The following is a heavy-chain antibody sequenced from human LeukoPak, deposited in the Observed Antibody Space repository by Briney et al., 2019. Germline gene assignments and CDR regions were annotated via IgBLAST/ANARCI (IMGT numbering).Heavy chain of an antibody. D-gene: IGHD1-7*01. J-gene: IGHJ4*02. V-gene: IGHV4-61*02. CDR3: ASKLELRRYFDY. CDR1: GGSISSGSYY. CDR2: IYTSGST. Sequence: SETLSLTCTVSGGSISSGSYYWSWIRQPAGTGLEWIGRIYTSGSTNYNPSLKSRVTISVDTSKNQFSLKLSSVTAADTAVYYCASKLELRRYFDYWGQGTLVTVSS.